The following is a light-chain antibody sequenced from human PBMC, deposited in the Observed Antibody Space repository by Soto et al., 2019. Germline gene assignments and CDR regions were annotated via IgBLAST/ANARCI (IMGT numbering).Light chain of an antibody. CDR1: QSVGSD. CDR2: DAS. J-gene: IGKJ1*01. CDR3: QQRTDRPPWT. V-gene: IGKV3-11*01. Sequence: ELVMTQSPATLSVSPGERATLSCRASQSVGSDLAWYQQKPGQAPRLLIYDASSRATGIPDRFSGGGSGTDFTLSISSLEPEDFAVYYCQQRTDRPPWTFGQGTKVDI.